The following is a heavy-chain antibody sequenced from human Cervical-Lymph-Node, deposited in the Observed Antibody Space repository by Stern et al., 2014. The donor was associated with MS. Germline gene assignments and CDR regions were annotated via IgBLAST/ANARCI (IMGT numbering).Heavy chain of an antibody. D-gene: IGHD3-10*01. CDR2: ISGHNGNT. J-gene: IGHJ6*02. CDR3: ARDPGGYFHGMDV. V-gene: IGHV1-18*01. CDR1: GYTFSTYG. Sequence: QVQLVQYGAEVKKPGASVKVSCKTSGYTFSTYGITWVRQAPGQGPEWMGWISGHNGNTNFAERFQGRLTMTTDTSTRTAYMELRSLRYDDTAVYFCARDPGGYFHGMDVWGQGTTVTVSS.